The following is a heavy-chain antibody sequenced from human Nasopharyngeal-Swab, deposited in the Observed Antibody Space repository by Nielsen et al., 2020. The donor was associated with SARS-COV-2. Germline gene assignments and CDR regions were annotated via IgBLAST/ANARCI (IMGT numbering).Heavy chain of an antibody. D-gene: IGHD4-11*01. Sequence: GESLKISCAASGFTFSSYGMHWVRQAPGKGLEWVAVISYDGSNKYYADSVKGRFTISRDNSKNTLYLQMNSLRAEDTAVYYCAKDLLGYSSSFDYWGQGTLVTVSS. V-gene: IGHV3-30*18. CDR2: ISYDGSNK. CDR1: GFTFSSYG. J-gene: IGHJ4*02. CDR3: AKDLLGYSSSFDY.